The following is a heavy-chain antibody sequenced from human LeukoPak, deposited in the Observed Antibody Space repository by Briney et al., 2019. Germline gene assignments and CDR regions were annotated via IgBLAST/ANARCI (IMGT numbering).Heavy chain of an antibody. CDR3: AKSRDGYYGD. CDR2: ISSGGSST. V-gene: IGHV3-23*01. Sequence: PGGSLRLSCAASGFSFSSYGMNWVRQASGKGLEWVPGISSGGSSTYFADSVKGRFTISRDNSKNTLYLQMNSLRAEDTAVYYCAKSRDGYYGDWGQGTLVTVSS. J-gene: IGHJ4*02. D-gene: IGHD2-21*01. CDR1: GFSFSSYG.